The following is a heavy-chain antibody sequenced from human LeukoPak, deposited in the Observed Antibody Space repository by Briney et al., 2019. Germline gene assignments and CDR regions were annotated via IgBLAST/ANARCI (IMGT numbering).Heavy chain of an antibody. CDR1: GFTFNSYT. V-gene: IGHV3-21*04. Sequence: GGSLRLSCVASGFTFNSYTMNWVRQAPGKGLEWVSSISSSSYIYYADLVKGRFTISRDNSKNTLYVQVNSLGTEDTAVYYCAKGMGLRSFDYWGQGTLVTVSS. CDR3: AKGMGLRSFDY. D-gene: IGHD4-17*01. J-gene: IGHJ4*02. CDR2: ISSSSYI.